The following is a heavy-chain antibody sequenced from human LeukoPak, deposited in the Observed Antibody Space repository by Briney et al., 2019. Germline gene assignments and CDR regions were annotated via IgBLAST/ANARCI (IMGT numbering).Heavy chain of an antibody. V-gene: IGHV3-7*01. J-gene: IGHJ4*02. CDR1: GFSFNSYW. Sequence: PGGSLRLSCAASGFSFNSYWMTWVRQPPGRGLEWVANIDPAGTDTYYVDPVKGRFTISRDNAKNFVYLQMNTLRAEDTAVYYCGRFGYVAGIDLWGQGTRVTVCS. D-gene: IGHD6-19*01. CDR3: GRFGYVAGIDL. CDR2: IDPAGTDT.